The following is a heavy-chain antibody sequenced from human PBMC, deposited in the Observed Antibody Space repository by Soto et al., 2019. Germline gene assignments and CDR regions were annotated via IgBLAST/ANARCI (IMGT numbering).Heavy chain of an antibody. CDR3: ARGDYRDALYYYYGMDV. Sequence: PGGSLRLSCAASGFTFSSYGMHWVRQAPGKGLEWVAVIWYDGSNKYYADSVKGRFTISRDNSKNLLYLQMNSLRAEDTAVFFCARGDYRDALYYYYGMDVWGQGTTVTVSS. J-gene: IGHJ6*02. D-gene: IGHD4-17*01. V-gene: IGHV3-33*01. CDR2: IWYDGSNK. CDR1: GFTFSSYG.